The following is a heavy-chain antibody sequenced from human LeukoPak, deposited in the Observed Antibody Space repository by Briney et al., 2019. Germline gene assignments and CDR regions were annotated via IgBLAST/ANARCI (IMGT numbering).Heavy chain of an antibody. CDR2: IRYDGSNK. Sequence: GGSLRLSCAASGFTFSSYGMHWVRQAPGKGLEWVAFIRYDGSNKYYADSVKGRFTISRDNSKNTLYLQMNSLRAEDTAVYYCLCSSTSCYSWFDPWGQGTLVTVSS. V-gene: IGHV3-30*02. CDR3: LCSSTSCYSWFDP. CDR1: GFTFSSYG. D-gene: IGHD2-2*02. J-gene: IGHJ5*02.